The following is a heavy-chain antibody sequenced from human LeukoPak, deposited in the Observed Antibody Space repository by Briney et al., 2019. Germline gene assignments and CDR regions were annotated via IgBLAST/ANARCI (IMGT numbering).Heavy chain of an antibody. Sequence: GGSLRLSCAASGFTFSSYEMNWVRQAPGKGLEWVSLISWDGGSTYYADSVKGRFTISRDNNKNFLYLQMNSLRREDSALYYCAKDVDTSGWYMPDYWGQGTLVTVSS. V-gene: IGHV3-43D*03. CDR3: AKDVDTSGWYMPDY. CDR1: GFTFSSYE. D-gene: IGHD6-19*01. J-gene: IGHJ4*02. CDR2: ISWDGGST.